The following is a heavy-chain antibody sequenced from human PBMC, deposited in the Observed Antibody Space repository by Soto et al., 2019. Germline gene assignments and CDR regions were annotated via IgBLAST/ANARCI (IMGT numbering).Heavy chain of an antibody. Sequence: GGSLRLSCAASGFTFSSFGMHWVRQAPGKGLEWVAVIWYDGSKKYYADSVKGRFTISRDNSKNTLYLQMNSLRAEDTAVYYCASLADSSSSRGDRAFDIWGQGTKVTVSS. J-gene: IGHJ3*02. CDR3: ASLADSSSSRGDRAFDI. CDR2: IWYDGSKK. CDR1: GFTFSSFG. V-gene: IGHV3-33*01. D-gene: IGHD6-6*01.